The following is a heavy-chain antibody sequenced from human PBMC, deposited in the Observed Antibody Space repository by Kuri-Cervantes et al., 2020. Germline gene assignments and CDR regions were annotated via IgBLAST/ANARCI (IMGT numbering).Heavy chain of an antibody. V-gene: IGHV3-21*03. CDR1: GFTFSSYA. Sequence: GGSLRLSCAASGFTFSSYAMHWVRQAPGKGLEWVSSISSSSSYIYYADSVKGRLTISRDNAKNSLYLQMNSLRAEDTAVYYCARSPLPWGSHDYWGQGTLVTVSS. D-gene: IGHD3-16*01. CDR2: ISSSSSYI. CDR3: ARSPLPWGSHDY. J-gene: IGHJ4*02.